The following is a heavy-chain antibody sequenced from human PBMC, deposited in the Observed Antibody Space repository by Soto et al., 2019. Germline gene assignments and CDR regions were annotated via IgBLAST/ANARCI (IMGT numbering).Heavy chain of an antibody. CDR1: GYTFTSYD. Sequence: QVQLVQSGAEVKKPGASVKVSCKASGYTFTSYDINWVRQATGQGLEWMGWMNPNSGNTGYAQKFQGRVTMTRNTSKSTAYMELSSRRAEDTAGYYGARPKYPKAPTNNWVDPWGQGTLGTVSS. CDR3: ARPKYPKAPTNNWVDP. V-gene: IGHV1-8*01. J-gene: IGHJ5*02. CDR2: MNPNSGNT. D-gene: IGHD2-2*01.